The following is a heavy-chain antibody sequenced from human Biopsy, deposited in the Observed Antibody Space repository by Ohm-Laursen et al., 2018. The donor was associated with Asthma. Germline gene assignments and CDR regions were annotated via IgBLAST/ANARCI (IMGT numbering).Heavy chain of an antibody. V-gene: IGHV3-53*01. D-gene: IGHD3-22*01. J-gene: IGHJ4*01. Sequence: SLRLSCAASGFAVSRAHMFWVRKPPGKGLEWVSVIYSGGTSHTADSVRGRFTISRDYSKNTLYIQMQSLRAGDTAVYYCARGDSSNWSHYYFDYWGQGTLVTVSS. CDR3: ARGDSSNWSHYYFDY. CDR1: GFAVSRAH. CDR2: IYSGGTS.